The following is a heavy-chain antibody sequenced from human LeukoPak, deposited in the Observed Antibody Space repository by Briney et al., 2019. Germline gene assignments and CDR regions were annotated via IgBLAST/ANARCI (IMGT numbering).Heavy chain of an antibody. D-gene: IGHD6-13*01. J-gene: IGHJ3*02. CDR1: GLTFSSYA. CDR3: AKVGGQQPIGGAFDI. Sequence: GGSLRLSCAASGLTFSSYAMSWVRQAPGKGLEWVSAISGSGGSTYYADSVKGRFTISRDNSKNTLYLQMNSLRAEDTAVYYCAKVGGQQPIGGAFDIWGQGTMVTVSS. CDR2: ISGSGGST. V-gene: IGHV3-23*01.